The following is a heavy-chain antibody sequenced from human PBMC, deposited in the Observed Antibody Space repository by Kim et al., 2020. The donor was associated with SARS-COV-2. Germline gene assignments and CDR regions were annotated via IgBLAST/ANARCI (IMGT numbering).Heavy chain of an antibody. V-gene: IGHV3-23*01. J-gene: IGHJ6*02. Sequence: GKGRFTISRDNSKTTLYLQMNRLGAGDTAVYYCAKDGCRVVVAATCGMDVWGQGTTVTVSS. CDR3: AKDGCRVVVAATCGMDV. D-gene: IGHD2-15*01.